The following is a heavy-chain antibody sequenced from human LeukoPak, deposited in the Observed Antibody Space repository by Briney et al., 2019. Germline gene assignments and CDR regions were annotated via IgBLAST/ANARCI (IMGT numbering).Heavy chain of an antibody. CDR3: ARGIMYYDILTGYYNVNWFDP. V-gene: IGHV6-1*01. CDR2: TYYRSKWYN. J-gene: IGHJ5*02. CDR1: GDSVSSNSAA. Sequence: SRTLSLTCAISGDSVSSNSAAWNWIRQSPSRVLEWLGRTYYRSKWYNDYAVSVKSRITINPDTSKNQFSLQLNSVTPEDTAVYYCARGIMYYDILTGYYNVNWFDPWGQGTLVTVSS. D-gene: IGHD3-9*01.